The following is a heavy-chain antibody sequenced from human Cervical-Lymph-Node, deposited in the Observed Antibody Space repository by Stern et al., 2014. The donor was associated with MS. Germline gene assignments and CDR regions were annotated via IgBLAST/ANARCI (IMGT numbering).Heavy chain of an antibody. V-gene: IGHV4-31*03. Sequence: QVQLQESGPGLVKPSQTLSLMCSVSGASLSDGGFYWSWIRQRPGKGLECIAFFYNTMNVFYNPSLRSRATVSVDTSKSQFSLTVNSVTAADTAVYYCARARDLEQRPGPSLFDNWGQGILVTVSS. D-gene: IGHD1/OR15-1a*01. J-gene: IGHJ4*02. CDR2: FYNTMNV. CDR1: GASLSDGGFY. CDR3: ARARDLEQRPGPSLFDN.